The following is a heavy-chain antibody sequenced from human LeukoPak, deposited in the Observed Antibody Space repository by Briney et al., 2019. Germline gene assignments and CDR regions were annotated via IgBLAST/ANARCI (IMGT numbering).Heavy chain of an antibody. CDR1: GFTFSTYG. J-gene: IGHJ4*02. CDR2: IPSGGGT. CDR3: AKPRDYYGPFAY. V-gene: IGHV3-23*01. D-gene: IGHD3-10*01. Sequence: GGTLRLSCAASGFTFSTYGMSWVRQAPGKGLQWVSTIPSGGGTYYADSVKGRFTISRDNSKNTLYLQMNSLRAEDTAVYYCAKPRDYYGPFAYWGQGTLVTVSS.